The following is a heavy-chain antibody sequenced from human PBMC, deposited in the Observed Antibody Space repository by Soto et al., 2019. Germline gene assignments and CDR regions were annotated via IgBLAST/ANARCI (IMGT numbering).Heavy chain of an antibody. J-gene: IGHJ5*02. CDR3: ARDRRSITMVRGVTPPRNNWFDP. Sequence: GGSLRLSCAASGFTFSSYSMNWVRQAPGKGLEWVSSISSSSSYIYYADSVKGRFTISRDNAKNSLYLQMNSLRAEDTAVYYCARDRRSITMVRGVTPPRNNWFDPWGQGTLVTVSS. V-gene: IGHV3-21*01. CDR2: ISSSSSYI. CDR1: GFTFSSYS. D-gene: IGHD3-10*01.